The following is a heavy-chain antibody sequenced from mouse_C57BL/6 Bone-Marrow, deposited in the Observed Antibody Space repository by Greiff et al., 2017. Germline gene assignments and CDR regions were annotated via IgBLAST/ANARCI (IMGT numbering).Heavy chain of an antibody. CDR3: ARLLPFFDY. D-gene: IGHD1-1*01. Sequence: EVQRVESGGGLVKPGGPLKLSCAASGFTFSSYAMSWVRQTPEKRLEWVATISDGGSYTYYPDNVKGRFTISRDNAKNNLYLQMSHLKSEDTAMYYCARLLPFFDYWGQGTTLTVSS. CDR2: ISDGGSYT. V-gene: IGHV5-4*01. CDR1: GFTFSSYA. J-gene: IGHJ2*01.